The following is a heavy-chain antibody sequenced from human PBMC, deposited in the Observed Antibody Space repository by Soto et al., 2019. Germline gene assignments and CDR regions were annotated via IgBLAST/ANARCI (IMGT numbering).Heavy chain of an antibody. J-gene: IGHJ6*02. CDR2: FVVGSGYT. D-gene: IGHD4-17*01. CDR3: TAPSVTTPGYYCGADV. Sequence: GASVKVSSKSFAFTSSSCAVLWVRQARGQRLEWIGWFVVGSGYTNYAQEFQERVTITTDMPTSTVYMELSSLRSDDTGVYYCTAPSVTTPGYYCGADVWGQGTSVTVSS. V-gene: IGHV1-58*01. CDR1: AFTSSSCA.